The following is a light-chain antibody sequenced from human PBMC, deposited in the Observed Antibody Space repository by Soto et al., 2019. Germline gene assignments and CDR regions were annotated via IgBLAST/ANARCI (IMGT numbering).Light chain of an antibody. Sequence: QSVLTQPPSVSGAPGQSVTISCTGSSSNIGAGYDVHWYQQLPETAPKLLTYGNSNRPSGVPDRFSGSKSGTSASLAITGLQAEDEADYYCQSYDSSLSGVVFGGGTKLTVL. CDR1: SSNIGAGYD. CDR3: QSYDSSLSGVV. V-gene: IGLV1-40*01. CDR2: GNS. J-gene: IGLJ2*01.